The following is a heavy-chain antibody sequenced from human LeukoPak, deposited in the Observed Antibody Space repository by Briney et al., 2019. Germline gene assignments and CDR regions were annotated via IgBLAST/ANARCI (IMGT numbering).Heavy chain of an antibody. V-gene: IGHV3-23*01. D-gene: IGHD1-26*01. J-gene: IGHJ4*02. CDR1: GFTFSSYA. CDR2: ISGSGGTT. CDR3: ARVSGSYFEREIDY. Sequence: GGSLRLSCAASGFTFSSYAMSWVRQAPGKGLEWVSGISGSGGTTYYADSVKGRFTISRDNSKNTLYLQMNSLRAEDTAVYYCARVSGSYFEREIDYWGQGTLVTVSS.